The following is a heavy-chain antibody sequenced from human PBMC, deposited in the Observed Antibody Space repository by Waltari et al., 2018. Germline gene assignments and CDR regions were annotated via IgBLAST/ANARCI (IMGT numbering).Heavy chain of an antibody. Sequence: EVQLVESGGGLVQPGGSLRLSCAVCGFTFSTYSMTWVRQATGKGLEWVANIKQDGTEKYYVDSVKGRFSISRDNGKNLLYLHMNSLRADDTAVYYCARDEMHRTTWYHFWGQGTQVTVSS. CDR1: GFTFSTYS. V-gene: IGHV3-7*04. D-gene: IGHD6-13*01. CDR2: IKQDGTEK. J-gene: IGHJ4*02. CDR3: ARDEMHRTTWYHF.